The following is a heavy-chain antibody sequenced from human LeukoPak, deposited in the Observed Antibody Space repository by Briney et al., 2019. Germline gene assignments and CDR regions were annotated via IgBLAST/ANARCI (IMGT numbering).Heavy chain of an antibody. V-gene: IGHV4-30-2*01. CDR3: ARAAVEMATIEAFDI. Sequence: SQTLSLTCTVSGGSISSGGYYWSWIRQPPGKGLEWIGYIYHSGSTYYNPSLKSRVTISVDRSKNQFSLKLSSVTAADTAVYYCARAAVEMATIEAFDIWGQGTMVTVSS. J-gene: IGHJ3*02. CDR1: GGSISSGGYY. D-gene: IGHD5-24*01. CDR2: IYHSGST.